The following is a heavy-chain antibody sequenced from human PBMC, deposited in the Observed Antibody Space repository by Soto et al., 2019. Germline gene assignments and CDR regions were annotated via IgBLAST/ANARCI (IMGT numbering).Heavy chain of an antibody. CDR1: GYTFTSYG. D-gene: IGHD6-13*01. CDR3: ARRRSSWYWDYYYYYYMDV. CDR2: ISAYNGNT. V-gene: IGHV1-18*01. J-gene: IGHJ6*03. Sequence: GASVKVSCEASGYTFTSYGISWVRQAPGQGLEWMGWISAYNGNTNYAQKLQGRVTMTTDTSTSTAYMELRSLRSDDTAVYYCARRRSSWYWDYYYYYYMDVWGKGTTVTVSS.